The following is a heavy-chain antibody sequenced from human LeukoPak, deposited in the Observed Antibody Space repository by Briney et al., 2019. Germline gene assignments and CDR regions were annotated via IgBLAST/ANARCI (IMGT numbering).Heavy chain of an antibody. Sequence: GGSLRLSCAASGFAFSSYAMSWVRQAPGKGLEWVSAISGSGGSTYYADSVKGRFTISRDNSKNTLYLQMNSLRAEDTAVYYCAKDTEGLPGYSYEGYFDYWGQGTLVTVSS. CDR3: AKDTEGLPGYSYEGYFDY. D-gene: IGHD5-18*01. J-gene: IGHJ4*02. CDR2: ISGSGGST. V-gene: IGHV3-23*01. CDR1: GFAFSSYA.